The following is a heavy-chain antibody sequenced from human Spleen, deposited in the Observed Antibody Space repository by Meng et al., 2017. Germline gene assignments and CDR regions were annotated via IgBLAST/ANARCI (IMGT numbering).Heavy chain of an antibody. Sequence: GESLKISCAASGFTFSDYNLDWVRQAPGKGLEWVGRIKNKANTYTTDYAASVKGRFTISRDDSKNSLYLQMNSLKSEDTAVYYCSGHIDYWGQGSLVTVSS. V-gene: IGHV3-72*01. CDR1: GFTFSDYN. CDR3: SGHIDY. J-gene: IGHJ4*02. CDR2: IKNKANTYTT. D-gene: IGHD5-12*01.